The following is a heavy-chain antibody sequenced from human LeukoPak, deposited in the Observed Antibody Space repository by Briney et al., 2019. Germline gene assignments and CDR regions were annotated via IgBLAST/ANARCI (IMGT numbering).Heavy chain of an antibody. CDR1: GGSISSYH. CDR2: IDYTGNT. D-gene: IGHD1-26*01. V-gene: IGHV4-59*12. J-gene: IGHJ6*02. Sequence: SETLSLTCIVSGGSISSYHWSWIRQPPGKGLEWIGYIDYTGNTNSNPSLESRVTISVDTSKNQFSLKLSSVTAADTAVYYCARGTTSGSGSYYHYYYYGMDVWGQGTTVTVSS. CDR3: ARGTTSGSGSYYHYYYYGMDV.